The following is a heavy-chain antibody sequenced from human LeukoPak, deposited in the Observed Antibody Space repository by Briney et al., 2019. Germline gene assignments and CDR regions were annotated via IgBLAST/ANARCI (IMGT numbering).Heavy chain of an antibody. V-gene: IGHV3-30*18. CDR1: GFTFSSYG. J-gene: IGHJ4*02. CDR3: AKDLPYYDILTGYYGPDY. Sequence: PGGSLRLSCAASGFTFSSYGMHWVRQAPGKGLEWVAVISYDGSNKYYADSVKGRFTISRDNSKNTLYLQMNSLRAEDTAVYYCAKDLPYYDILTGYYGPDYWGQGTLVTVSS. D-gene: IGHD3-9*01. CDR2: ISYDGSNK.